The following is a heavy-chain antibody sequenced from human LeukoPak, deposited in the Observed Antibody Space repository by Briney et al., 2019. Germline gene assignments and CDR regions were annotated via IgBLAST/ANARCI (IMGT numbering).Heavy chain of an antibody. CDR2: VSYDGTTQ. CDR1: GFTVRSFA. CDR3: ARENAPGAPVANIDS. V-gene: IGHV3-30*04. Sequence: GTSLRLSCSVSGFTVRSFAMNWVRQAPGKGLEWVAVVSYDGTTQHHADSVKGRFTISRDNSKNTLYLQMNSLRREDTAVYYCARENAPGAPVANIDSWGQGTLVTVS. J-gene: IGHJ4*02. D-gene: IGHD2-2*01.